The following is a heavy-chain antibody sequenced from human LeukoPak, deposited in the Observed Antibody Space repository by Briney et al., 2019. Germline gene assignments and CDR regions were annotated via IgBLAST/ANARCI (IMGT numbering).Heavy chain of an antibody. D-gene: IGHD6-13*01. CDR2: IYYSGST. J-gene: IGHJ6*02. V-gene: IGHV4-59*08. CDR3: ARHKMGAAAGLFSGLYYGMDV. CDR1: GGSISSYY. Sequence: PSETLSLTCTVSGGSISSYYWSWIRQPPGKGLEWIGYIYYSGSTNYNPPLKSRVTISVDTSKNQFSLKLSSVTAADTAVYYCARHKMGAAAGLFSGLYYGMDVWGQGTTVTVSS.